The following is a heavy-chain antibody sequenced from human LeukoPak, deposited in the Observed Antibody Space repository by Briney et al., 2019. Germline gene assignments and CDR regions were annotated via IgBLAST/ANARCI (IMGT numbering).Heavy chain of an antibody. CDR1: GGSISSYY. V-gene: IGHV4-59*08. D-gene: IGHD6-13*01. CDR2: IYYSGST. CDR3: ASLSSSSWDVEDY. J-gene: IGHJ4*02. Sequence: SETPSLTCTVSGGSISSYYWSWIRQPPGKGLEWIGYIYYSGSTNYNPSLKSRVTISVDTSKNQFSLKLSSVTAADTAVYYCASLSSSSWDVEDYWGQGTLVAVSS.